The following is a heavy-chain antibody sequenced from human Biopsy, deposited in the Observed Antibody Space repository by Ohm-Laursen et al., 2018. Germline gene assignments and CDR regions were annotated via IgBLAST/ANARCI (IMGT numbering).Heavy chain of an antibody. CDR1: GGSISSNY. Sequence: GTLSLTCTVSGGSISSNYWSWIRQPPGKGLEWIGNIYYDGITYYNPSLKSRVAMSVDTSKNQFSLRLTSVTAADTAVYYCARVAGGYAYYYGMDVWGQGTTVIVSS. V-gene: IGHV4-59*04. CDR3: ARVAGGYAYYYGMDV. J-gene: IGHJ6*02. CDR2: IYYDGIT. D-gene: IGHD5-12*01.